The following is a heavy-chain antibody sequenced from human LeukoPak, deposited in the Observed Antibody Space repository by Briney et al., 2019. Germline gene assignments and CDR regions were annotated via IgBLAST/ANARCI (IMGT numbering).Heavy chain of an antibody. Sequence: SQTLSLTCTVSGGSISHGDYYWSWIRQQPGKGLEWIGYIYNTGSPYYNPSLRSRVTISPDTSKNEFSLSPSAVTAADTAVYYCASAVNPWLRHHFAYWGQGALVTVSS. CDR3: ASAVNPWLRHHFAY. V-gene: IGHV4-31*03. J-gene: IGHJ4*02. CDR2: IYNTGSP. D-gene: IGHD5-12*01. CDR1: GGSISHGDYY.